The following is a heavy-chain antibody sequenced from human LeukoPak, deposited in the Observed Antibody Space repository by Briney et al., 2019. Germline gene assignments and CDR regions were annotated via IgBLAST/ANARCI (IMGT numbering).Heavy chain of an antibody. CDR3: ARKSLRYYYYYGMDV. J-gene: IGHJ6*02. V-gene: IGHV4-39*07. CDR1: GGSISSSSYY. CDR2: IYYSGST. Sequence: PSETLSLTCTVSGGSISSSSYYWGWIRQPPGKGLEWIGSIYYSGSTYYNPSLKSRVTISVDTSKNQFSLKLSSVTAADTAVYYCARKSLRYYYYYGMDVWGQGTTVTVSS.